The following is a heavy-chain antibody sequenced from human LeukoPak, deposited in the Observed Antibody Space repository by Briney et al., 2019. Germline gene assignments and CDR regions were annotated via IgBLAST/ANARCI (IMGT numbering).Heavy chain of an antibody. CDR1: GFPFSSYW. CDR2: IKQDGSKK. J-gene: IGHJ4*02. CDR3: AKGYGDYPYYFDY. D-gene: IGHD4-17*01. Sequence: TGGSLRLSCVASGFPFSSYWMTWVRQAPGKGLEWVANIKQDGSKKSYVDSVKGRFTISRDNSKNTLYLQMNSLRAEDTAVYYCAKGYGDYPYYFDYWGQGTLVTVSS. V-gene: IGHV3-7*03.